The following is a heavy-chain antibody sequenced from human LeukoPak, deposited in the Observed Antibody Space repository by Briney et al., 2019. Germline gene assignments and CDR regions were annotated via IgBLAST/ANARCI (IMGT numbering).Heavy chain of an antibody. D-gene: IGHD5-24*01. V-gene: IGHV3-23*01. CDR1: GFTFSSYA. CDR3: AKGGDGYILHIDY. CDR2: ISGSGGST. Sequence: GGSLRLSCAASGFTFSSYAMSWVRQAPGKGLEWVSAISGSGGSTYYADSVKGRFTISRDNSKSTLYLQMNSLRAEDTAVYYCAKGGDGYILHIDYWGQGTLVTVSS. J-gene: IGHJ4*02.